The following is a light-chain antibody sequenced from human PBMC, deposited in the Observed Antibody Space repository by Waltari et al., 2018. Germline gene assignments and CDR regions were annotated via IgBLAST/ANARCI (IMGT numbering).Light chain of an antibody. J-gene: IGKJ3*01. CDR3: QQYTDYPFT. CDR1: QAISNH. CDR2: GAS. Sequence: DIQMTQSPSSLSASVGDRGTITCRASQAISNHLAWFQQKPGKAPKSLIYGASSLQSGVPLKFSGSGSGTEFTLTISSLQAEDFATYYCQQYTDYPFTFGPGTKVDLK. V-gene: IGKV1-16*02.